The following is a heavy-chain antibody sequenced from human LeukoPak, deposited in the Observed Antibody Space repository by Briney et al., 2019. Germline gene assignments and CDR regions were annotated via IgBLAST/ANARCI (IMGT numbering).Heavy chain of an antibody. CDR3: AKALLYGDLVGFDY. CDR2: ISGSGGST. D-gene: IGHD4-17*01. J-gene: IGHJ4*02. Sequence: GGSLRLSCAASGFTFSSYAMSWVRQAPGKGLEWVSAISGSGGSTYHADSVKGRFTISRDNSKNTLYLQMNSLRAEDTAVYYCAKALLYGDLVGFDYWGQGTLVTVSS. V-gene: IGHV3-23*01. CDR1: GFTFSSYA.